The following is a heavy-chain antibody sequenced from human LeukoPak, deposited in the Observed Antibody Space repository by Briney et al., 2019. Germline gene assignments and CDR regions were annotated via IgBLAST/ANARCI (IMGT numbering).Heavy chain of an antibody. J-gene: IGHJ4*02. CDR2: LYYTGST. CDR3: ARGDWKLYHFDY. CDR1: GGSISSSDYF. D-gene: IGHD1-1*01. Sequence: SETLSLTCTVSGGSISSSDYFCGWIRQPPGKGLEWIGSLYYTGSTYYNPSLESRATISVDTSKKQCSLRLSSVTAADTAVYYCARGDWKLYHFDYWGQGTLVTVSS. V-gene: IGHV4-39*07.